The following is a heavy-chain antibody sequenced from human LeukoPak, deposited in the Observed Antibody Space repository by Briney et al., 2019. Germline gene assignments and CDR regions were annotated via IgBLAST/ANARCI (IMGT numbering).Heavy chain of an antibody. CDR1: GGSFSGYY. CDR3: AHGKNRGYYYYYCMDV. Sequence: PSETLSLTCAVYGGSFSGYYWSWIRQPSGKGLEWIGEINHSGSTNYSSSLKSRVTISVDTSKNQFSLKLSSVTAADTAVYYCAHGKNRGYYYYYCMDVWGKGTTVTVSS. V-gene: IGHV4-34*01. J-gene: IGHJ6*03. CDR2: INHSGST. D-gene: IGHD1-14*01.